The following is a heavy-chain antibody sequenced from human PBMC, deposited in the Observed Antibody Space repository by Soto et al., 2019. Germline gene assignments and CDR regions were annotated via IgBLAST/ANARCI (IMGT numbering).Heavy chain of an antibody. J-gene: IGHJ5*01. CDR3: TREAIVVIPAAQPSHFDS. V-gene: IGHV1-18*01. CDR1: GYNFIKYG. D-gene: IGHD2-2*01. Sequence: QVQLVQSGAEVKKPGASVKVSCKGLGYNFIKYGINWVRQAPGQGLEWMGWISPYSGYTHSAQKFQGRLTLTTDTGVTPAYMELRSLRSADTALSYCTREAIVVIPAAQPSHFDSWGQGTLVTVSS. CDR2: ISPYSGYT.